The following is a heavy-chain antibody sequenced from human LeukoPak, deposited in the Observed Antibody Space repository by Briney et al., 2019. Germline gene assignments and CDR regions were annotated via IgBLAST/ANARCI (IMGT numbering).Heavy chain of an antibody. D-gene: IGHD5-12*01. V-gene: IGHV3-73*01. Sequence: GGSLRLSCAASGFTFSNAWMSWVRQASGKGLEWVGRIRSKANSYATAYAASVKGRFTISRDDSKNTAYLQMNSLKTEDTAVYYCTSPDIVARSTGGQGTLVTVSS. CDR1: GFTFSNAW. CDR2: IRSKANSYAT. J-gene: IGHJ4*02. CDR3: TSPDIVARST.